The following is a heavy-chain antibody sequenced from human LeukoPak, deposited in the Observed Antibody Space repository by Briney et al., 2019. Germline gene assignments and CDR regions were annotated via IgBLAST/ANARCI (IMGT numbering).Heavy chain of an antibody. Sequence: GGSLRPSCAASGFTFSTHAMSWVRQAPGKGLEWVSDISASGGSTYYADSVKGRFTVSRDNSKNTVYLQMSSLRADDTAVYYCAKGPRQQLVTRFDNWGQGTLVTVSS. V-gene: IGHV3-23*01. J-gene: IGHJ4*02. CDR2: ISASGGST. CDR1: GFTFSTHA. CDR3: AKGPRQQLVTRFDN. D-gene: IGHD6-13*01.